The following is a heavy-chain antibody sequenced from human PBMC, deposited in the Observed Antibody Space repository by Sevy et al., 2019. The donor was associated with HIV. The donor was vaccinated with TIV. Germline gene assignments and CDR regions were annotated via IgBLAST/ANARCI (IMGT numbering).Heavy chain of an antibody. D-gene: IGHD2-15*01. V-gene: IGHV3-53*01. CDR1: GFTVSSNY. CDR3: ARDGPLCSGGSCYSGGAFDI. J-gene: IGHJ3*02. CDR2: IYSGGST. Sequence: GGSLRLSCAASGFTVSSNYMSWVRQAPGKGLEWVSVIYSGGSTYYADSVKGRFTISRDNSKNTLYLQMNSLRAEDTAVYYCARDGPLCSGGSCYSGGAFDIWGQGTMVPVSS.